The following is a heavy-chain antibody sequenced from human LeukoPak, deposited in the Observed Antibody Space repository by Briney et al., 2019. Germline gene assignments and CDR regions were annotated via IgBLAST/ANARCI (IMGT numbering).Heavy chain of an antibody. J-gene: IGHJ4*02. V-gene: IGHV3-43D*03. D-gene: IGHD3-16*02. Sequence: GGSLRLSCAASGFNFDDYAMHWVRQGPGKGLQWVSLIRWDGGSAYYADSVKGRFTISRDNSKNSLYLQMNSLRPEDTALYYCAKPQGVITFGGVITGWGQGTLVTVSS. CDR3: AKPQGVITFGGVITG. CDR1: GFNFDDYA. CDR2: IRWDGGSA.